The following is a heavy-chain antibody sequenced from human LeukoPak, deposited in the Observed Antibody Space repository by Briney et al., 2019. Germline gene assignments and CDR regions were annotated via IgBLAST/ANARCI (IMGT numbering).Heavy chain of an antibody. CDR1: GYTFTGYY. D-gene: IGHD2-15*01. V-gene: IGHV1-2*02. CDR2: INPNSGGT. J-gene: IGHJ6*02. Sequence: ASVKVSCKASGYTFTGYYMHWVRQAPGQGLEWMGWINPNSGGTNYAQKFQGRVTMTRDTSISTVYMELSRLRSDDTAVYYCARGSSRNIVVVVAATTDRGYYYGMDVWGQGTTVTVSS. CDR3: ARGSSRNIVVVVAATTDRGYYYGMDV.